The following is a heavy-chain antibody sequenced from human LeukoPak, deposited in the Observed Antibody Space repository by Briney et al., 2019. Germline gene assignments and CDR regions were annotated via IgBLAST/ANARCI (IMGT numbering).Heavy chain of an antibody. Sequence: PSETLSLTCTVSGDSISNYYWSWIRQPAGKGLEWIGRIYTSGSTDYNPSLKSRVAMSVDTSKNQFSLKVNSVTAADTAVYYCARGPPPDFDYWGLGTLVTVSS. CDR2: IYTSGST. CDR3: ARGPPPDFDY. CDR1: GDSISNYY. V-gene: IGHV4-4*07. J-gene: IGHJ4*02.